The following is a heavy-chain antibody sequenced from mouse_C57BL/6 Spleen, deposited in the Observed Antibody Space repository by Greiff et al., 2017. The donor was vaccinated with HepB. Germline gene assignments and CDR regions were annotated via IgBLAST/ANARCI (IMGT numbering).Heavy chain of an antibody. V-gene: IGHV5-9*01. CDR1: GFTFSSYT. CDR2: ISGGGGNT. J-gene: IGHJ3*01. CDR3: ARHGPSYDYDGGPCAY. D-gene: IGHD2-4*01. Sequence: EVKLVESGGGLVKPGGSLKLSCAASGFTFSSYTMSWVRQTPEKRLEWVATISGGGGNTYYPDSVKGRFTISRDNAKNTLYLQMSSLRSEDTALYYCARHGPSYDYDGGPCAYWGQGTLVTVSA.